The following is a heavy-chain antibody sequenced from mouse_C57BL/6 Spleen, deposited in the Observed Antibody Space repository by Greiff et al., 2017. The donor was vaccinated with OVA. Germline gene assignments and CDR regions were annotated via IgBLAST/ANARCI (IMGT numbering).Heavy chain of an antibody. CDR1: GFSLTSYG. CDR2: IWSGGST. V-gene: IGHV2-2*01. CDR3: ARNGRFLGYFDV. Sequence: VQLQQSGPGLVQPSQSLSITCTVSGFSLTSYGVHWVRQSPGKGLEWLGVIWSGGSTDYNAAFISRLSISTDNSKSQVVLKRNSLQADDTAIYYCARNGRFLGYFDVWGTGTTVTVSS. J-gene: IGHJ1*03. D-gene: IGHD1-1*01.